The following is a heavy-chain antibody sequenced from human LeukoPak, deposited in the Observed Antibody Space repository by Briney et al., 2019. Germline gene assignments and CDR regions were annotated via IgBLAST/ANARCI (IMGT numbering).Heavy chain of an antibody. V-gene: IGHV3-48*04. D-gene: IGHD3-10*02. J-gene: IGHJ6*04. CDR1: GFTFSSYG. Sequence: GGTLRLSCAASGFTFSSYGMNWVRQAPGKGLEWVSYISSNGSTIYYADSVKGRFTISRDNAKNSLYLQMNSLRAEDTAVYYCAELGITMIGGVWGKGTTVTISS. CDR3: AELGITMIGGV. CDR2: ISSNGSTI.